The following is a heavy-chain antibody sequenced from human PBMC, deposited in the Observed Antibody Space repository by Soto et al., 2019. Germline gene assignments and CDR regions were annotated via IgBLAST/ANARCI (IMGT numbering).Heavy chain of an antibody. CDR2: ISCSGDTT. D-gene: IGHD2-2*01. CDR3: SESRECNLVVDAFDI. CDR1: GVSISSYY. J-gene: IGHJ3*02. Sequence: PAGTLRLSCAVSGVSISSYYLTWIRQPPGKGLEYISAISCSGDTTYYAASMKGRFTVSSDDSKNTLYLLIISLRAEDTAIFYCSESRECNLVVDAFDIWGQGTMVTVSS. V-gene: IGHV3-23*01.